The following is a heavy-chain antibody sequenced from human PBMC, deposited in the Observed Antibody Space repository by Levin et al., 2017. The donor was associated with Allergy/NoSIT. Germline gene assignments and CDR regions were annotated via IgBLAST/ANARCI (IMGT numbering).Heavy chain of an antibody. CDR2: MYYSGST. D-gene: IGHD6-13*01. Sequence: LSQTLSLTCTVSGGSISSYYYSWIRQPPGKGLEWIAYMYYSGSTNYNPSLKSRVTISVDTSKNQFSLKLRSVTAADTAVYYCARATRSSLIHYFDHWGQGTLVTVSS. J-gene: IGHJ4*02. CDR1: GGSISSYY. CDR3: ARATRSSLIHYFDH. V-gene: IGHV4-59*01.